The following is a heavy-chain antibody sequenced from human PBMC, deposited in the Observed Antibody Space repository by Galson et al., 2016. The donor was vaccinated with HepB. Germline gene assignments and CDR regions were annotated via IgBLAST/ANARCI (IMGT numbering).Heavy chain of an antibody. V-gene: IGHV3-43*01. Sequence: SLRLSCAASGFTFDDYTMHWLRPVPGTGLEWVALISWDGSNKFYSETVRGRCTISRDNTKKSLYLQMRRLRSEDTAFYHCAKGVTVYHYPFKGWFDPWVPGTRVTVSS. J-gene: IGHJ5*02. CDR3: AKGVTVYHYPFKGWFDP. D-gene: IGHD3-22*01. CDR2: ISWDGSNK. CDR1: GFTFDDYT.